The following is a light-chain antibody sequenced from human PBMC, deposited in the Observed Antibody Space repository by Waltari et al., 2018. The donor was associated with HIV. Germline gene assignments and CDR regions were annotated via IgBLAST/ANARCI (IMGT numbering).Light chain of an antibody. CDR1: DSDFGLYNF. J-gene: IGLJ3*02. CDR2: DVD. Sequence: AVTQPASVSGLPGQSTTISCTGGDSDFGLYNFVSWYQQHSGKPPSLILCDVDSRGSGGSDRSSRPMSGNPAALTISGLRAEDEAHYYCASFTGDSTVMFGGGTEVTVL. V-gene: IGLV2-14*03. CDR3: ASFTGDSTVM.